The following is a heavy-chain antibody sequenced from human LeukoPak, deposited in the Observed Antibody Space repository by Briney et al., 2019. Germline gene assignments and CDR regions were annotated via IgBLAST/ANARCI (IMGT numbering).Heavy chain of an antibody. CDR2: ISGSNDNT. CDR1: GFIFSDYS. D-gene: IGHD4-17*01. CDR3: AKGRGTTVTSAANY. J-gene: IGHJ4*02. V-gene: IGHV3-23*01. Sequence: GGSLRLSCAASGFIFSDYSMHWVRQAPGKGLEWVSSISGSNDNTYYADSVKDRFTISRDNSKNTLSLQMNSLRAEDTAVYYCAKGRGTTVTSAANYWGQGTLVTVSS.